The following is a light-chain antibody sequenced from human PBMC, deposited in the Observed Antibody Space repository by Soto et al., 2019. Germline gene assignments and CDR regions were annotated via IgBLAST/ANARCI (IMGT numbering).Light chain of an antibody. CDR3: QQYGSSPLT. CDR1: QGINKW. Sequence: DIQMTQSPSTLSAFVGDRVTITCPASQGINKWLAWYQQKPGKAPKILIYDASSLESGVPSRFSGSGSGTEFTLTISRLEPEDFAVYYCQQYGSSPLTFGQGTRLEIK. CDR2: DAS. V-gene: IGKV1-5*01. J-gene: IGKJ5*01.